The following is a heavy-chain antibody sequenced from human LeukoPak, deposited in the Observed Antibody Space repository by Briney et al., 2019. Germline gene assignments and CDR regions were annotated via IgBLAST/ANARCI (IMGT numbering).Heavy chain of an antibody. CDR1: GFTVSSNY. CDR2: IYSGGST. D-gene: IGHD3-9*01. CDR3: ARAPSIFYYGMDV. V-gene: IGHV3-66*01. J-gene: IGHJ6*02. Sequence: GGSLRLSCAASGFTVSSNYMSWVRQAPGKGLEWVSVIYSGGSTYYAGSVKGRFTISRDNSKNTLYLQMNSLRAEDTAVYYCARAPSIFYYGMDVWGQGTTVTVSS.